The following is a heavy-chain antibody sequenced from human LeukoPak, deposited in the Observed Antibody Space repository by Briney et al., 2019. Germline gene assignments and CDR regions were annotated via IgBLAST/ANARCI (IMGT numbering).Heavy chain of an antibody. J-gene: IGHJ4*02. V-gene: IGHV3-30*01. CDR2: ISYDGSNK. CDR1: GFTFSSYA. CDR3: ARVVGEQDYGDYIVDY. D-gene: IGHD4-17*01. Sequence: GGSLRLSCAASGFTFSSYAMHWVRQAPGKGLEWVAVISYDGSNKYYADSVKGRFTISRDNSKNTLYLQMNSLRAEDTAVYYCARVVGEQDYGDYIVDYRGQGTLVSVSS.